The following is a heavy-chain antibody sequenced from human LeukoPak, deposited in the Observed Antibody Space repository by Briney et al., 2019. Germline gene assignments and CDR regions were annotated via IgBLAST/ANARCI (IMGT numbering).Heavy chain of an antibody. D-gene: IGHD3-3*01. Sequence: GASVKVSCKASGGTFSSYAISWVRQAPGQGPEWMGRFIPIFGTANYAQKFQGRATITTDESTTTAYMELSSLRSEDTAVYYCERYEGPWGQGTLVTVSS. CDR2: FIPIFGTA. CDR3: ERYEGP. CDR1: GGTFSSYA. V-gene: IGHV1-69*05. J-gene: IGHJ5*02.